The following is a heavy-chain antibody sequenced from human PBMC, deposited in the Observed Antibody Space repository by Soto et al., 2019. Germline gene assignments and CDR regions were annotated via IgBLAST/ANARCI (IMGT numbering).Heavy chain of an antibody. V-gene: IGHV4-30-4*01. J-gene: IGHJ4*02. CDR2: IYYSGST. D-gene: IGHD3-22*01. CDR3: ARDSYDSSGSSGYSFDY. CDR1: GGSISSGDYY. Sequence: QVQLQESGPGLVKPSQTLSLTCTVSGGSISSGDYYWNWIRQPPGKGLEWIGYIYYSGSTYYNPSMVGRVTISVDTSMNPFSLPLSSVTAADPAVYSCARDSYDSSGSSGYSFDYWGQGTLVTVSS.